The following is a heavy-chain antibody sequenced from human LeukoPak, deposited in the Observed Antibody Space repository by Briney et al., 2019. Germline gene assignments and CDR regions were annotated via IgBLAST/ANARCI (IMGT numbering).Heavy chain of an antibody. V-gene: IGHV3-21*01. CDR1: GFTFSSYS. CDR3: ARDGPVGATQGDY. D-gene: IGHD1-26*01. Sequence: GGSLRLSCAASGFTFSSYSMNWVRQAPGKGLEWVSSISSSSSYINYADSVKGRFTISRDNAKNSLYLQMSSLRAEDTAVYYCARDGPVGATQGDYWGQGTLVTVSS. CDR2: ISSSSSYI. J-gene: IGHJ4*02.